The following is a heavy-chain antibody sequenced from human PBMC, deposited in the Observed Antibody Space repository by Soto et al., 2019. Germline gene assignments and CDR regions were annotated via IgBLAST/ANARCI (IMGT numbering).Heavy chain of an antibody. CDR2: MHHTQGT. J-gene: IGHJ5*02. Sequence: SETLSLTCSVSGASIISYYWTWILQPPGGGLEWIGYMHHTQGTNDNPSLRGRVHMSIDTSMNQFSLRLTSVTAADTAVYYCARVPFVGYFDWLDPWGHGTLVTVSS. V-gene: IGHV4-59*01. CDR1: GASIISYY. D-gene: IGHD3-9*01. CDR3: ARVPFVGYFDWLDP.